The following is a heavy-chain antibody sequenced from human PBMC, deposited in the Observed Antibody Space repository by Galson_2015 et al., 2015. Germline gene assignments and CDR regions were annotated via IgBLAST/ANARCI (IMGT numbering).Heavy chain of an antibody. D-gene: IGHD3/OR15-3a*01. V-gene: IGHV1-2*04. J-gene: IGHJ4*02. CDR2: INPKTGGT. Sequence: SVKVSCKASGYTFTDYYIYWVRQAPGQGLEWVGWINPKTGGTNYAQKFQGWVTMTRDTSISTAYMELSRLTSDDTAFYYCARDRITILGLPSSHFDSWGQGTLVTVSS. CDR1: GYTFTDYY. CDR3: ARDRITILGLPSSHFDS.